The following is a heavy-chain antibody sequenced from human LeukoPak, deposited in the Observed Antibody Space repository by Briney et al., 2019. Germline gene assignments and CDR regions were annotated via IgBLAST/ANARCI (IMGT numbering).Heavy chain of an antibody. CDR1: RVSINDYY. CDR2: VSSTGNT. Sequence: PSETLSLTCTVARVSINDYYWTWIRQPPGKGLEWIGYVSSTGNTNSNPSLRSRVSTSIDASKKQFSLRLNSVTAADTAVYYCARPYYGHSVGDAYDVWGQGTLVTVSS. J-gene: IGHJ3*01. V-gene: IGHV4-59*01. CDR3: ARPYYGHSVGDAYDV. D-gene: IGHD4-17*01.